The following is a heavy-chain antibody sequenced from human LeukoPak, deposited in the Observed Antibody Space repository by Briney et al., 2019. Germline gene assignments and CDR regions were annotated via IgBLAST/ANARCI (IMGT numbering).Heavy chain of an antibody. V-gene: IGHV4-39*07. CDR1: GGSISSGSYY. D-gene: IGHD3-10*01. CDR3: ARDLLRGALWFGELSVP. CDR2: IYYSGST. Sequence: PSETLSLTCTVSGGSISSGSYYWSWIRQPAGKGLEWIGSIYYSGSTYYNPSLKSRVTISVDTSKNQFSLKLSSVTAADTAVYYCARDLLRGALWFGELSVPWGQGTLVTVSS. J-gene: IGHJ5*02.